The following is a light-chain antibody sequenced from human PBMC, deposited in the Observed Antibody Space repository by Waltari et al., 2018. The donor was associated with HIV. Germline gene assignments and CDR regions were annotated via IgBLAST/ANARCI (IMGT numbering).Light chain of an antibody. CDR3: QQYDNFPPTFI. CDR1: EDIRNS. V-gene: IGKV1-33*01. CDR2: DAS. Sequence: DIHMTQSPSSVSASVGGRVTITCQASEDIRNSLNWYQQKAGKAPKLLIYDASNLEAGVPSRFSASGSGTQFTFTITSLQPEDIATYYCQQYDNFPPTFIFGPGTRVDIK. J-gene: IGKJ3*01.